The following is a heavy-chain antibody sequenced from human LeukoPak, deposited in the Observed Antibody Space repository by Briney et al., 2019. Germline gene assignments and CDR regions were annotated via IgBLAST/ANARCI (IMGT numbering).Heavy chain of an antibody. Sequence: ASVKVSCKASEYTFTGYYMHWVRQAPGQGLEWMGWINPNSGGTNYAQKFQGWVTMTRDTSISTAYMELSRLRSDDTAVYYCARDEIQLSSYGMDVWGQGTTVTVSS. CDR2: INPNSGGT. CDR3: ARDEIQLSSYGMDV. J-gene: IGHJ6*02. CDR1: EYTFTGYY. D-gene: IGHD5-18*01. V-gene: IGHV1-2*04.